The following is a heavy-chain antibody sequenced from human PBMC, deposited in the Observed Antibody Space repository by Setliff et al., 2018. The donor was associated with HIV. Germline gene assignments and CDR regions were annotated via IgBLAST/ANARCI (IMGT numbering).Heavy chain of an antibody. D-gene: IGHD3-10*01. Sequence: GGSLRLSCATSGLTFSNCGMHWVRQAPGKGLEWVASIRSDGSNKYYAVSVTGRFTISRDDSKNTLYLQMNSLRAEDTAVYYCAKDKGQKYADYWGQGTMVTVSS. CDR3: AKDKGQKYADY. J-gene: IGHJ4*02. V-gene: IGHV3-30*02. CDR1: GLTFSNCG. CDR2: IRSDGSNK.